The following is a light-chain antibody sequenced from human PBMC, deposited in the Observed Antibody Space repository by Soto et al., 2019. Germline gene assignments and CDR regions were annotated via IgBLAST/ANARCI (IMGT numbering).Light chain of an antibody. Sequence: EIVLTQSPGTLSLSPGEKTTLSCRASQRITSSYLAWYQQKPGQAPRLLIYGASNRAIGIPDRFSGSGSGTDFTLTISRLEPEDFAVYYCQQYGSSSLFTFGPGTKVDIK. CDR3: QQYGSSSLFT. V-gene: IGKV3-20*01. CDR2: GAS. J-gene: IGKJ3*01. CDR1: QRITSSY.